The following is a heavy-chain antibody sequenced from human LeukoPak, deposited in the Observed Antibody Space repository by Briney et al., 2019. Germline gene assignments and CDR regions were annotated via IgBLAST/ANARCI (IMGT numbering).Heavy chain of an antibody. Sequence: GGSLRLSCAASGFTFSSYGMHWVRQAPGKGLEWVAVISYDGSNKYYADSVKGRFTISRDNSKNTLYLQMNSLRAEDTAVYYCARDDGGDFNDVFDIWGQGTMVTVSS. CDR3: ARDDGGDFNDVFDI. J-gene: IGHJ3*02. D-gene: IGHD2-21*02. CDR2: ISYDGSNK. CDR1: GFTFSSYG. V-gene: IGHV3-30*03.